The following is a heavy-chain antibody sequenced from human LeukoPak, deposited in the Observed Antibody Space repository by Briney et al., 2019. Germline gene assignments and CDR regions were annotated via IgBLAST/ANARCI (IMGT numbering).Heavy chain of an antibody. D-gene: IGHD7-27*01. Sequence: PGGSLRLSCAASGFTFDDYGMSWVRQAPGKGLEWVSGINWNGGSTGYADSVKGRFTISRDNSENTLYLQMSGLRAEDTAVYYCAKGTGDMGYYFTTGAREPWSPSPQ. CDR2: INWNGGST. CDR1: GFTFDDYG. J-gene: IGHJ4*02. V-gene: IGHV3-20*04. CDR3: AKGTGDMGYYFTT.